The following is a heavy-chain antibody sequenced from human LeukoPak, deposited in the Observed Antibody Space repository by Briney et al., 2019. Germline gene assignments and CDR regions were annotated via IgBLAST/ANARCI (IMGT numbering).Heavy chain of an antibody. Sequence: SETLSLTCTVSGGSISSYYWSWIRQPPGKGLEWIGYIYYSGSTNYNPSLKSRVTISVDTSKNQFSLKLSSVTAADTAVYYCARHVLAPSHDWFDPWGQGTLVTVSS. J-gene: IGHJ5*02. D-gene: IGHD3-10*02. CDR3: ARHVLAPSHDWFDP. V-gene: IGHV4-59*08. CDR2: IYYSGST. CDR1: GGSISSYY.